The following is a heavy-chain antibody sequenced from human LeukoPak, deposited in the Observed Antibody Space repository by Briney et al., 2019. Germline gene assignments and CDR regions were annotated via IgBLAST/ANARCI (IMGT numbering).Heavy chain of an antibody. CDR2: ISSNSDYI. CDR3: ARVPYSSWFYFDF. CDR1: GFTFSTYN. V-gene: IGHV3-21*01. D-gene: IGHD6-13*01. Sequence: GGSLRLSCAASGFTFSTYNMNWVRQAPGKGLEWVSSISSNSDYIYYADSLKGRFTISRDNAKNSLYLQMNSLRAEDTAVYYCARVPYSSWFYFDFWGQGTLVTVPS. J-gene: IGHJ4*02.